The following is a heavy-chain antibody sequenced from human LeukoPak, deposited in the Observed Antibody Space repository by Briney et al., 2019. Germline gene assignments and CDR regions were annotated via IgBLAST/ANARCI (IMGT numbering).Heavy chain of an antibody. V-gene: IGHV4-30-2*01. CDR3: ATNSGSYYPLYYFDY. CDR1: GGSISSGGYS. D-gene: IGHD1-26*01. Sequence: SQTLSLTCAVSGGSISSGGYSWSWIRQPPGKGLEWIGYIYHSGSTYYNPSLKSRVTISVDRSKNQFSLKLSSVTAADTAVYYCATNSGSYYPLYYFDYWGQGTLVTVSS. CDR2: IYHSGST. J-gene: IGHJ4*02.